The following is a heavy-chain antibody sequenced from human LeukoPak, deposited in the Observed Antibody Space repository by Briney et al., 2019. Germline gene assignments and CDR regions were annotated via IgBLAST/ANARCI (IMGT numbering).Heavy chain of an antibody. V-gene: IGHV4-59*01. D-gene: IGHD3-10*01. CDR2: IYYSGST. CDR3: ARHASRITMVRGEFDY. J-gene: IGHJ4*02. Sequence: SETLSLTCTVSGGSISSYYWSWIRQPPGKGLEWIGYIYYSGSTNYNPSLKSRVTISVDTSKNQFSLKLSSVTAADTAVYYCARHASRITMVRGEFDYWGQGTLVTVSS. CDR1: GGSISSYY.